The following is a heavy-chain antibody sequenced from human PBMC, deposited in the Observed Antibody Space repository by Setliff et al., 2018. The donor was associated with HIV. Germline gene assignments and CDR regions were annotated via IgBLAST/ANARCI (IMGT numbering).Heavy chain of an antibody. CDR1: GDSVSSNNAA. J-gene: IGHJ4*02. CDR2: TYYRSKWYF. CDR3: ARGSYGSVLL. D-gene: IGHD6-19*01. Sequence: PSQTLSLPCAISGDSVSSNNAAWNWIRQSPSRGLEWLGRTYYRSKWYFDYAVSVKSRITINPDTSKNQFSLHLNSVTPEDTAVYYCARGSYGSVLLWGQGTLVTAPQ. V-gene: IGHV6-1*01.